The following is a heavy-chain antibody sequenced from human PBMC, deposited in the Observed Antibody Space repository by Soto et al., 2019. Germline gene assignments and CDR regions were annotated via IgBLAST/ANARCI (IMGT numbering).Heavy chain of an antibody. D-gene: IGHD6-13*01. V-gene: IGHV3-30-3*01. CDR1: GSTLSSYA. J-gene: IGHJ6*02. Sequence: GGSLRLSCAACGSTLSSYAMNWVRQAPGKGLAWVAVISYDGSNKYYADSVKGRFTISRDNSKNTLYLQMNSLRAEDTAVYYCARDLYSSSWSGPIYYYYGMDVWGQGTTVTVSS. CDR2: ISYDGSNK. CDR3: ARDLYSSSWSGPIYYYYGMDV.